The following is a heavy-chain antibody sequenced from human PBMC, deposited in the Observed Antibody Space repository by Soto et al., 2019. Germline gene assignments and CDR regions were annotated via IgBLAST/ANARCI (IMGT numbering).Heavy chain of an antibody. CDR2: MSPHSDNT. D-gene: IGHD6-13*01. V-gene: IGHV1-8*01. J-gene: IGHJ6*02. CDR1: GYTFTSFD. Sequence: GASVQVSCKASGYTFTSFDINWVRQATGQGLEWMGWMSPHSDNTGYAQKFQGRVTMTRNPSINTVYMELSSLTSEDTAVYYCARGITAGMDVWGQGTTVTVSS. CDR3: ARGITAGMDV.